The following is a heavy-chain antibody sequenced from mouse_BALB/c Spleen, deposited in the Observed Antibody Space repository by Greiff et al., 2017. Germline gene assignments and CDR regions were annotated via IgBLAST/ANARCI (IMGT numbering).Heavy chain of an antibody. CDR2: ISSGSSTI. Sequence: EVQLVESGGGLVQPGGSLKLSCAASGFTFSSFGMHWVRQAPEKGLEWVAYISSGSSTIYYADTVKGRFTITRDNPKNTLFLQMTSLRSEDTAMYYCARRVFDYWGQGTTLTVSS. V-gene: IGHV5-17*02. CDR1: GFTFSSFG. CDR3: ARRVFDY. J-gene: IGHJ2*01.